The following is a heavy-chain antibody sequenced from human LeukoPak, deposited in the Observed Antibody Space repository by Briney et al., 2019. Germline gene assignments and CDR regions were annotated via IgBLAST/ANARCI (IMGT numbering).Heavy chain of an antibody. V-gene: IGHV4-34*01. CDR3: ARSEETFSYGSGNYYSFDS. Sequence: PSETLSLTCAVYGGSFSGYYWSWIRQPPGKGLEWIGEINHGGSTNYNPSLKSRVTISVDTSRNQFYLKLSSVTAADTALYYCARSEETFSYGSGNYYSFDSWGQGTLVTVSS. D-gene: IGHD3-10*01. CDR2: INHGGST. CDR1: GGSFSGYY. J-gene: IGHJ4*02.